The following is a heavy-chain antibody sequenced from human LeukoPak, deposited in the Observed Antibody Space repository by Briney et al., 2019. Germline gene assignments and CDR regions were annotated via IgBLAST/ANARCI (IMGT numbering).Heavy chain of an antibody. J-gene: IGHJ4*02. D-gene: IGHD6-19*01. CDR1: GGSFSGYY. CDR3: ARVRVAGTGGVDY. V-gene: IGHV4-34*01. Sequence: SETLSLTCAVYGGSFSGYYWSWIRQPLGKGLEWIGEINHSGSINYNPSLKSRVTISVDTSKNQFSLKLSSVTAADTAVYYCARVRVAGTGGVDYWGQGTLVTVSS. CDR2: INHSGSI.